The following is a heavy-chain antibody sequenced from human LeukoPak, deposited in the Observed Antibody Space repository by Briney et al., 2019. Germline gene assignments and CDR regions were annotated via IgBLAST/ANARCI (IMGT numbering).Heavy chain of an antibody. CDR1: GFTFGSYA. D-gene: IGHD4-17*01. V-gene: IGHV3-23*01. Sequence: PGGSLRLSCAASGFTFGSYAMTWVRQAPGKGLEWVSGISGSGGTTHYADSVKGRFTISRDNSKNTLYLQMNSLRVEDTAVYYCAKDLSFMTTVTTYFDYWGQGTLVTVSS. CDR2: ISGSGGTT. J-gene: IGHJ4*02. CDR3: AKDLSFMTTVTTYFDY.